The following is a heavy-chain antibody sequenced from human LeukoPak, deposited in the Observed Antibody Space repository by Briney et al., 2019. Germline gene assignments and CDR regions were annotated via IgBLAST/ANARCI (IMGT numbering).Heavy chain of an antibody. CDR1: GYALSESS. Sequence: GASVKVSCKVSGYALSESSVHWVRQAPGKGLEWMGGFDPEDDERVYAQMLQGRVTMAEDTSTDTAFMELSSLRSEDTAVYFCATGRPGSLLDYWGQGTVVTVSS. V-gene: IGHV1-24*01. CDR2: FDPEDDER. J-gene: IGHJ4*02. D-gene: IGHD1-1*01. CDR3: ATGRPGSLLDY.